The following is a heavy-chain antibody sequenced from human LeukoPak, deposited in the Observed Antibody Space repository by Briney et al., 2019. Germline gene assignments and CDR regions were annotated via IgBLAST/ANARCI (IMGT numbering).Heavy chain of an antibody. CDR1: GDSFSTSY. J-gene: IGHJ4*02. V-gene: IGHV4-4*07. D-gene: IGHD3-22*01. Sequence: SETLSLTCAVSGDSFSTSYWTWIRQPAGKGLEWIGRIYTSGSTNYNPSLKGRVTMSIDTSKKQFSLKLSSVTAADTAVYYCARDLGYDSSGYHYWGQGTLVTVSS. CDR2: IYTSGST. CDR3: ARDLGYDSSGYHY.